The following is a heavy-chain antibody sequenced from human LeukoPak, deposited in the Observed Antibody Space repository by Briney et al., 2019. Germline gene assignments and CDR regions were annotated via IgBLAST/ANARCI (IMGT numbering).Heavy chain of an antibody. V-gene: IGHV1-69*05. CDR3: ARGDGDYTPIFDY. CDR1: GGTFSSYT. Sequence: GASVKVSCKASGGTFSSYTITWVRQAPGQGLEWMGGISPISGTTNYAQKFQGRVTITTDESRSTAYMELSSLRSEDTAVYYCARGDGDYTPIFDYWGQGTLVTVSS. CDR2: ISPISGTT. J-gene: IGHJ4*02. D-gene: IGHD2-21*02.